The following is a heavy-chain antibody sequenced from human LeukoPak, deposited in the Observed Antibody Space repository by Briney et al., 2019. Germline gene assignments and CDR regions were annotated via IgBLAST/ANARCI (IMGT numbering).Heavy chain of an antibody. D-gene: IGHD3-9*01. CDR3: ASGSSLTGFYYYYMDV. CDR1: GYTFTGYY. Sequence: ASVKVSCKASGYTFTGYYMHWVRQAPGQGLEWMGWINPNSGGTNYAQKFQGRVTMTRDTSISTAYMELSRLRSDDTAVYYCASGSSLTGFYYYYMDVWGKGTTVTISS. J-gene: IGHJ6*03. CDR2: INPNSGGT. V-gene: IGHV1-2*02.